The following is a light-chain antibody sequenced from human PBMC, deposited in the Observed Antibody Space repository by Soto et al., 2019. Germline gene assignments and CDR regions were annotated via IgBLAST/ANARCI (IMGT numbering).Light chain of an antibody. CDR2: EGS. J-gene: IGLJ7*01. V-gene: IGLV2-23*01. Sequence: QSALTQPASVSGSPGQSITISCTGTSSEVGSYNLVSWYQQHPGKAPKLMIYEGSKRPSGVSNRFSGSKSGNTASLTISGLQAEDEADYYCCSYAGSSTHAVFGGGTQLTVL. CDR1: SSEVGSYNL. CDR3: CSYAGSSTHAV.